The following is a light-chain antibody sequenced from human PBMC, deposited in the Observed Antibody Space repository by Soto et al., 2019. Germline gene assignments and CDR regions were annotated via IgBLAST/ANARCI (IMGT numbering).Light chain of an antibody. CDR3: QQRSNWPLT. J-gene: IGKJ4*01. Sequence: EIVLTQSPATLSLSPGERATLSCGASQSVSSYLAWYQQKPGQAPRLLIYDASNRATGIPARFSGSGSGTDFTLTISSLEPEDFEVYYCQQRSNWPLTFGGGTKVEIK. CDR1: QSVSSY. CDR2: DAS. V-gene: IGKV3-11*01.